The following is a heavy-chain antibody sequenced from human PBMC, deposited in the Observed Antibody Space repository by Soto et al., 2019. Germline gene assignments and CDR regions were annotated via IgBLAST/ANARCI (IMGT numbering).Heavy chain of an antibody. Sequence: SETLSLTCTVSGGSISGYYWSWIRQPAGKGLEWIGRLYTMGSTNYNPSLQSRVTMSVDTSKNEFSLKVSSVTAADTAVYFCARVRDYGLGTNRHYYGMDVWGQGTTVTVSS. CDR3: ARVRDYGLGTNRHYYGMDV. CDR1: GGSISGYY. CDR2: LYTMGST. D-gene: IGHD3-10*01. V-gene: IGHV4-4*07. J-gene: IGHJ6*02.